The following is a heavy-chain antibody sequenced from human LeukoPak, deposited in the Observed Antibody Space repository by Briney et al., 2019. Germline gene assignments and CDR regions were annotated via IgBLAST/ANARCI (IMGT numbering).Heavy chain of an antibody. CDR1: GYTFIDYF. V-gene: IGHV1-2*02. J-gene: IGHJ3*02. CDR2: INPNSGVT. Sequence: ASVKVSCKASGYTFIDYFIHWMRQTPGHGLEWLGWINPNSGVTRYAQKFQGRVTLTRDTAAYMELSSLKYDDTAVYYCARAVSGTLGGAFDIWGQGAAVTVSS. D-gene: IGHD1-14*01. CDR3: ARAVSGTLGGAFDI.